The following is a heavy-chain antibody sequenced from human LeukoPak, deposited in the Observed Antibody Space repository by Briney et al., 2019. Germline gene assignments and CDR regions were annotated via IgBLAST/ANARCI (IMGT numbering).Heavy chain of an antibody. CDR3: ARGGRALTHDAFDI. CDR2: IIPIFGTA. CDR1: GGTFSSYA. D-gene: IGHD1-26*01. V-gene: IGHV1-69*05. Sequence: ASVKVSCKASGGTFSSYAISWVRQAPGQGLEWMGGIIPIFGTANYAQKFQGRVTMTRDTSISTAYMELSRLRSDDTAVYYCARGGRALTHDAFDIWGQGTMVTVSS. J-gene: IGHJ3*02.